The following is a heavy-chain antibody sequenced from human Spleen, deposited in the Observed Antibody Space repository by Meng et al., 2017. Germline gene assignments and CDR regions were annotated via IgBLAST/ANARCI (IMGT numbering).Heavy chain of an antibody. J-gene: IGHJ4*02. CDR3: ARGKRIAVAGLDS. CDR1: GGSVSSCSYY. V-gene: IGHV4-61*01. CDR2: IYYSGST. D-gene: IGHD6-19*01. Sequence: QVQLKGSGPGLVRPSETLSLTCTVSGGSVSSCSYYWSWIRQTPGKGLEWIGYIYYSGSTHYNPSLKSRVTISVDTSKNQFSLKLNSVTAADTAVYYCARGKRIAVAGLDSWGQGTLVTVSS.